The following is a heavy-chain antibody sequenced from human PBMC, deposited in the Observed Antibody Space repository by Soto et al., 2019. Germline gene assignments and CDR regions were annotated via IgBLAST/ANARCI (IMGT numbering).Heavy chain of an antibody. CDR1: GYTLTELS. CDR3: ARALVAAAGHYYYYGMDV. Sequence: ASVKVSCKVSGYTLTELSMHWVRQDTGKGLEWMGGFDPEDGETIYAQKFQGWVTMTRDTSISTAYMELSRLRSDDTAVYYCARALVAAAGHYYYYGMDVWGQGTTVTVSS. V-gene: IGHV1-24*01. J-gene: IGHJ6*02. D-gene: IGHD6-13*01. CDR2: FDPEDGET.